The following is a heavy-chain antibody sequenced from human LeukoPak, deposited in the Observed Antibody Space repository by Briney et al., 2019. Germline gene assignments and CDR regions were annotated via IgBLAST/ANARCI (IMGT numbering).Heavy chain of an antibody. CDR3: ARDLGGAYYYDSSGYFDY. V-gene: IGHV3-30*04. J-gene: IGHJ4*02. CDR2: ISYDGSNK. Sequence: GGSLRLSCAASGFTFRSYAMHWVRQAPGKGLEWVAVISYDGSNKYYADSVKGRFTISRDNSKNTLYLQMNSLRAEDTAVYYCARDLGGAYYYDSSGYFDYWGQGTLVTVSS. D-gene: IGHD3-22*01. CDR1: GFTFRSYA.